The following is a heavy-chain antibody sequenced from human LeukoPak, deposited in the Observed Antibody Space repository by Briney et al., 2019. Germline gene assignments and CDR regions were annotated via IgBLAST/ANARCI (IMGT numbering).Heavy chain of an antibody. J-gene: IGHJ4*02. Sequence: ASVKVSCKASGYTFTSYGISWVRQAPGQGLEWMGWISAYNGNTNYAQKLQGRVTMTTDTSTSTAYMELRSLRSDDTAVYYCARARNPDYDSSGYYYGYWGQGTLVTVSS. CDR1: GYTFTSYG. V-gene: IGHV1-18*01. D-gene: IGHD3-22*01. CDR3: ARARNPDYDSSGYYYGY. CDR2: ISAYNGNT.